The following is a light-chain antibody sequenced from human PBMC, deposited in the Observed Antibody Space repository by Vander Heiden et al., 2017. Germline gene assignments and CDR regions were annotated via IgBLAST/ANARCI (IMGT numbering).Light chain of an antibody. CDR3: QQYYSYPPT. J-gene: IGKJ2*01. CDR1: QGLSRY. CDR2: AAS. V-gene: IGKV1-8*01. Sequence: ANRITQSPSSLSAPTGDRVTITCRASQGLSRYLPWYPPRPGIAPKVLIYAASTLQSGVPARFSGRGSGTDFTQTTSCLQSEDVATYYCQQYYSYPPTFGQGTKLXIK.